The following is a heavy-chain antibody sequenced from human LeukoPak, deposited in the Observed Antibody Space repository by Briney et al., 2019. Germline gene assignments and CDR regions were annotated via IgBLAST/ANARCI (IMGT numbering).Heavy chain of an antibody. Sequence: PGRCLRLSCSAVGPTVSSNAIRSVRHAPGGGRGWVSAIIVSGGTTTYADSVKGPYPISSASSSTTLYLQLNRRRAEDTAVYYCAKSPGGRQLLFYYWGQGTLGTVSS. J-gene: IGHJ4*01. CDR1: GPTVSSNA. CDR2: IIVSGGTT. CDR3: AKSPGGRQLLFYY. D-gene: IGHD2-2*01. V-gene: IGHV3-23*01.